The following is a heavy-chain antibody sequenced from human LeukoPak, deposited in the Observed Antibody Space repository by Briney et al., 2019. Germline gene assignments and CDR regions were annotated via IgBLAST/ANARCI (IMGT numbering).Heavy chain of an antibody. V-gene: IGHV3-23*01. J-gene: IGHJ4*02. D-gene: IGHD3-10*01. CDR3: AKGVDSMIRGVHDY. Sequence: PGGSLRLSCAASGFTFSSYAMSWVRQAPGRGLEWVSGFSGRAGSTYYADSVKGRFTISRDTSKNTLYLQMNTLRAEDTAVYYCAKGVDSMIRGVHDYWGQGTLVTVSS. CDR1: GFTFSSYA. CDR2: FSGRAGST.